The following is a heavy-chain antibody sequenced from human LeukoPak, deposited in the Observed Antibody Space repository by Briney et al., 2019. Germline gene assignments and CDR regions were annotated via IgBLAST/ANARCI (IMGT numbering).Heavy chain of an antibody. CDR2: INAHTGNP. V-gene: IGHV7-4-1*02. Sequence: ASVTVSCKASGYTFNTYSINWVRQAPGQGPEWVGWINAHTGNPTYAQGFTGRFVFSLDTSVSTAYLQISSLRAEDTAVYYCAREVLRLDYWGQGTLVTVSS. CDR1: GYTFNTYS. J-gene: IGHJ4*02. CDR3: AREVLRLDY.